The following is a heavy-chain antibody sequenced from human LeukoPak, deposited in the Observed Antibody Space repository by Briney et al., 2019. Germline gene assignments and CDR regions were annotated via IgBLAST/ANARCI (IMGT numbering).Heavy chain of an antibody. CDR2: IYAGDTI. D-gene: IGHD5-12*01. CDR1: GFSVRNNY. Sequence: GGSLRLSCVVSGFSVRNNYVSWVRQAPGKGLEWVSVIYAGDTIHYADSVKGRFTISRDNSKNTVYPQMNSLRAEDTAVYYCAREGWLRPPLLWGQGTLVTVSS. V-gene: IGHV3-66*01. J-gene: IGHJ4*02. CDR3: AREGWLRPPLL.